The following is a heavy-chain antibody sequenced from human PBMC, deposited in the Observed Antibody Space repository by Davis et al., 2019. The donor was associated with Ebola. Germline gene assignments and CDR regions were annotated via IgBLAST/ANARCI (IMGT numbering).Heavy chain of an antibody. Sequence: MPGGPLRPPCALHGGSFSGYYCSWIRQLPGKGLEWTGEINHSGSTNYNPSLKSRVTISVETSNNQFSLELNAVTAADTAVYYRARGRRLRYCSGGSCYSDFGYYYYGMDVWGQGTTVTVSS. D-gene: IGHD2-15*01. V-gene: IGHV4-34*01. CDR1: GGSFSGYY. J-gene: IGHJ6*02. CDR3: ARGRRLRYCSGGSCYSDFGYYYYGMDV. CDR2: INHSGST.